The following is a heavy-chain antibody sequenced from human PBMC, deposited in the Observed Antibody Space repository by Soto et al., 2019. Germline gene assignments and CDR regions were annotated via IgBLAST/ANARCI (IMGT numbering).Heavy chain of an antibody. CDR1: GYTFTSYD. D-gene: IGHD3-10*01. CDR2: MNPNSGNT. Sequence: QVQLVQSGAEVKKPGASVKVSCKASGYTFTSYDINWVRQATGQGLEWMGWMNPNSGNTAYAQKFQGRVTMTRNTSLSTAYRGLSSLRSEDTAVYYCAREPSGGGGNWFDPWGQGTLVTVSS. V-gene: IGHV1-8*01. CDR3: AREPSGGGGNWFDP. J-gene: IGHJ5*02.